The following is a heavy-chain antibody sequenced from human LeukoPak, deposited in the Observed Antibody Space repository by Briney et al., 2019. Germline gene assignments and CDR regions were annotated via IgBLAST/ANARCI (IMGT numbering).Heavy chain of an antibody. J-gene: IGHJ4*02. Sequence: AASVKVSCKASGYTFTSYYMHWVRQAPGQGLEWVGIINPSGDPTTYAQKFQGRVTMTSDMSTSTVYMELSSLRSEDTAVYYCARERGYSGYDSREYNYFDYWGQGTLVTVSS. CDR1: GYTFTSYY. D-gene: IGHD5-12*01. CDR2: INPSGDPT. CDR3: ARERGYSGYDSREYNYFDY. V-gene: IGHV1-46*01.